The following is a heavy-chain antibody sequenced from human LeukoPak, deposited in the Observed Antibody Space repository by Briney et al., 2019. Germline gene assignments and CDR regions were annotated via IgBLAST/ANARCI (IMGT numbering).Heavy chain of an antibody. Sequence: GGSLRLSCAASGFTFSSYAMHWVRQAPGKGLEYVSAISSNGGSTYYANSVKGRFTISRDNSKNTLYLQMGSLRAEDMAVYYCARAEVSSHYDFWSGTSVNYYYYMDVWGKGTTVTVSS. CDR1: GFTFSSYA. CDR3: ARAEVSSHYDFWSGTSVNYYYYMDV. CDR2: ISSNGGST. J-gene: IGHJ6*03. D-gene: IGHD3-3*01. V-gene: IGHV3-64*01.